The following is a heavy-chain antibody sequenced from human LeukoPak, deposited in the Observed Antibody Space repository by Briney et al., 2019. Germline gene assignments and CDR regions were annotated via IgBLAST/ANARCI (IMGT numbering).Heavy chain of an antibody. V-gene: IGHV3-48*01. CDR3: AKDSSGTYHFDY. CDR1: GFIFSTYS. J-gene: IGHJ4*02. CDR2: ISSSSTI. Sequence: GGSLRLSCAASGFIFSTYSMNWVRQAPGKGLEWVSYISSSSTIYYADSVEGRFTISRDNAKNSLYLQMNNLRAEDTAVYYCAKDSSGTYHFDYWGQGTLVTVSS. D-gene: IGHD3-10*01.